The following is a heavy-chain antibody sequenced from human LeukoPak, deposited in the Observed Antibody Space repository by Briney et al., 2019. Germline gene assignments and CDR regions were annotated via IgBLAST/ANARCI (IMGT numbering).Heavy chain of an antibody. J-gene: IGHJ5*02. CDR1: GFTFSSYG. CDR3: AKEGGTSGFDP. D-gene: IGHD1-1*01. V-gene: IGHV3-30*18. CDR2: ISYDGSNK. Sequence: GRSLRLSCAASGFTFSSYGMHWVRQAPGKGLEWVAVISYDGSNKYYADSVKGRFTISRDNSKNTLYLQMNSLRAEDMAVYYCAKEGGTSGFDPWGQGTLVTVSS.